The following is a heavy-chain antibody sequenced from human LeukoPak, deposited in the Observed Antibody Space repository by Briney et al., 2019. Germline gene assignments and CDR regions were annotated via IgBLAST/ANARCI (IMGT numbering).Heavy chain of an antibody. J-gene: IGHJ4*02. Sequence: GGSLRLSCAASGFTFSDYYMSWIRQAPGKGLEWVSYISSSGSTKYYADSVKGRFTISRDNAKNSLYLQMNSLRAEDTAVYYCASLNYYDSSGYYGVFDYWGQGTLVTVSS. CDR3: ASLNYYDSSGYYGVFDY. CDR2: ISSSGSTK. CDR1: GFTFSDYY. D-gene: IGHD3-22*01. V-gene: IGHV3-11*01.